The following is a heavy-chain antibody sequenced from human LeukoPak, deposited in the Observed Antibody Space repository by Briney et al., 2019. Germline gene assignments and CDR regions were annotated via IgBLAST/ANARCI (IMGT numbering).Heavy chain of an antibody. V-gene: IGHV4-59*01. D-gene: IGHD3-22*01. CDR2: IYYSGST. Sequence: SETLSLTCTVSVVSISSYYWSWIRQPPGKGLEWIGFIYYSGSTNYNPSLKSRVTISVDTSKNQFSLKLSSVTAADTAVYYCARTPTYYYDSSGYYYAVAGAFDIWGQGTMVTVSS. J-gene: IGHJ3*02. CDR3: ARTPTYYYDSSGYYYAVAGAFDI. CDR1: VVSISSYY.